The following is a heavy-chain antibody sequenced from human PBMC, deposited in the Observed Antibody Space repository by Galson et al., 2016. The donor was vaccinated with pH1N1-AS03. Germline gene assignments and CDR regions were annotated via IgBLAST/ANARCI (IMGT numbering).Heavy chain of an antibody. D-gene: IGHD3-10*01. V-gene: IGHV3-7*01. J-gene: IGHJ6*02. CDR1: GFSFSVFW. CDR2: IKNDGSDQ. CDR3: ASAVRGSAVDV. Sequence: SLRLSCAVSGFSFSVFWMRWVRQAPGKGLESVANIKNDGSDQYYVDSVKGRFTISRDNAKNSLYLQMNSLRVEDTAIYYCASAVRGSAVDVWGQGTTVTVS.